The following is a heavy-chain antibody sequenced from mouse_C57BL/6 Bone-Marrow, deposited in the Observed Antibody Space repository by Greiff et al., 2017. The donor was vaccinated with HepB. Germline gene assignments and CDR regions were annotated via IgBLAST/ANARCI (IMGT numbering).Heavy chain of an antibody. CDR1: GYTFTSYG. CDR3: EREHYYGLDY. CDR2: IYPRSGNT. D-gene: IGHD1-1*01. Sequence: VQLQQSGAELARPGASVKLSCKASGYTFTSYGISWVKQRTGQGLEWIGEIYPRSGNTYYNEKFKGKATLTADKSSSTAYMELRSLTSEDSAVYFCEREHYYGLDYWGQGTTLTVSS. J-gene: IGHJ2*01. V-gene: IGHV1-81*01.